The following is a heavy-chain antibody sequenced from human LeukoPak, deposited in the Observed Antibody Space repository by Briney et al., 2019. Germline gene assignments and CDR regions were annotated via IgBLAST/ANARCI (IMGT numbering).Heavy chain of an antibody. CDR2: IYYSGST. D-gene: IGHD5-12*01. CDR1: GGSISSYY. J-gene: IGHJ4*02. V-gene: IGHV4-59*01. Sequence: SETLSLTCTVSGGSISSYYWSWIRQPPGKGLEWIGYIYYSGSTNYNPSLKSRVTISVDTSKNQFSLKLSSVTAADTAVYYYARVGSSGYDSIDYWGQGTLVTVSS. CDR3: ARVGSSGYDSIDY.